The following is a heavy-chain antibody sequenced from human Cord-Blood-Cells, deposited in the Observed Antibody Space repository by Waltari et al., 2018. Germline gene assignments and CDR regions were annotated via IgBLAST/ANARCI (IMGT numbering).Heavy chain of an antibody. CDR3: AREALQSKSGSCFDY. V-gene: IGHV1-2*06. D-gene: IGHD2-15*01. J-gene: IGHJ4*02. CDR2: INPNSGGT. CDR1: GYTFTGYY. Sequence: QVQLVQSGAAVKKPGASVKVSCKASGYTFTGYYLHWVRQAHGQEHEWMGRINPNSGGTNYAKKFQGRVNMTRDTSISTAYMELSRLRSDDTAVYYCAREALQSKSGSCFDYWGQGTLVTVSS.